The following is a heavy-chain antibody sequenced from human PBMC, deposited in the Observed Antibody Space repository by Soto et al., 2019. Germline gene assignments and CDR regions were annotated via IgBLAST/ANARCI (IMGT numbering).Heavy chain of an antibody. D-gene: IGHD2-2*01. CDR1: GFTFSSYA. Sequence: QVQLVESGGGVVQPGRSLRLSCAASGFTFSSYAMHWVRQAPGKGLECVAVISYDGSNKYYADSVKGRFTISRDNSKNTLYLQMNSLRAEDTAVYYCARGGPRYCSSTSCPLGDWFDPWGQGTLVTVSS. V-gene: IGHV3-30-3*01. CDR2: ISYDGSNK. J-gene: IGHJ5*02. CDR3: ARGGPRYCSSTSCPLGDWFDP.